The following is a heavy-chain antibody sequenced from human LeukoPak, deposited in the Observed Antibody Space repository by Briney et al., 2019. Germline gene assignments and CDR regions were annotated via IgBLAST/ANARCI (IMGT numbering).Heavy chain of an antibody. Sequence: GGSLRLSCAASGFTFSSYGMHWVRQAPGKGLEWVAVISYDGSNKYYADSVKGRFTISRDNSKNTLYLQMNNLRAEDTAVYYCAKDQQQLVLIPAYYGMDVWGKGTTVTVSS. CDR3: AKDQQQLVLIPAYYGMDV. D-gene: IGHD6-13*01. V-gene: IGHV3-30*18. CDR2: ISYDGSNK. CDR1: GFTFSSYG. J-gene: IGHJ6*04.